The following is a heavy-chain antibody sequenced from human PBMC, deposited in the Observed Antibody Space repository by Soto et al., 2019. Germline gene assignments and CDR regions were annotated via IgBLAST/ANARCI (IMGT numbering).Heavy chain of an antibody. Sequence: SETLSLTCAVSGYSISSNNWWGWIRQPPGKGLEWIGYIYYSGTTYYNPSLKSRVTMSVDTSKNQFSLKLSSVTAADTAVYHCASVLIAAAGTDYFDYWGQGIRVTVSS. CDR1: GYSISSNNW. D-gene: IGHD6-13*01. CDR3: ASVLIAAAGTDYFDY. V-gene: IGHV4-28*01. J-gene: IGHJ4*02. CDR2: IYYSGTT.